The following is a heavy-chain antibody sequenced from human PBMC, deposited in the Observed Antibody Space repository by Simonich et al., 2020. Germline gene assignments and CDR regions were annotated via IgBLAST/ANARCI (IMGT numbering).Heavy chain of an antibody. J-gene: IGHJ4*02. CDR2: KKQDGSEK. D-gene: IGHD3-10*01. CDR3: ARDREVYGSGSYYNY. CDR1: GFTFSSYW. Sequence: EVQLVESGGGLVQPGGSLRLSCAASGFTFSSYWMSWVRQVTGKGLEWVAKKKQDGSEKYYVDSVKGRFTISRDNAKNSLYLQMNSLRAEDTAVYYCARDREVYGSGSYYNYWGQGTLVTVSS. V-gene: IGHV3-7*01.